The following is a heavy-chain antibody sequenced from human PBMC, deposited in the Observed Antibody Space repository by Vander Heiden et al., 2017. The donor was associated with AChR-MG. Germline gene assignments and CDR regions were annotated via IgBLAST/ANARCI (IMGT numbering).Heavy chain of an antibody. D-gene: IGHD4-4*01. CDR2: IKSKTDGGTT. CDR3: TTDPTVTRYYYYYYGMDV. V-gene: IGHV3-15*01. CDR1: GFTFSNAW. Sequence: EVQLVESGGGLVKPGGSLRLSCAASGFTFSNAWMSWVRQAPGKGLEWVGRIKSKTDGGTTDYAAPVKGRFTISRDDSKNTLYLQMNSLKTEDTAVYYCTTDPTVTRYYYYYYGMDVWGQGTTVTVSS. J-gene: IGHJ6*02.